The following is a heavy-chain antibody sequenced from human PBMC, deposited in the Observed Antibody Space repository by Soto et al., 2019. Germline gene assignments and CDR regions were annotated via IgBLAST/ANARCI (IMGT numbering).Heavy chain of an antibody. Sequence: QVQLVQSGAEVKKPGASVKVSCKASGYTFTRSGISWVRQAPGQGLEWMGWINGYNGNTNYTQKFQGRITMTPDTPTSTAYMELRSLRSDDTAVYYCARMGDVPYYYYGMDVWGQGTTVIVSS. CDR1: GYTFTRSG. D-gene: IGHD3-16*01. J-gene: IGHJ6*02. CDR3: ARMGDVPYYYYGMDV. CDR2: INGYNGNT. V-gene: IGHV1-18*01.